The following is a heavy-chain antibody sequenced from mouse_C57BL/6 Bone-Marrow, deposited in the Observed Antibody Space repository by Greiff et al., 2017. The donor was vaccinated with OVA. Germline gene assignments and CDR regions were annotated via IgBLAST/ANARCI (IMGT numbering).Heavy chain of an antibody. J-gene: IGHJ4*01. CDR1: GYTFTNYW. Sequence: VQLQQSGAELVRPGTSVKMSCKASGYTFTNYWIGWAKQRPGHGLEWIGDIYPGGGYTNYNEKFKGKATLTADKSSSTAYMQFSSLTSEDSAIYYCARSPTVVPYAMDYWGQGTSVTVSS. CDR2: IYPGGGYT. V-gene: IGHV1-63*01. CDR3: ARSPTVVPYAMDY. D-gene: IGHD1-1*01.